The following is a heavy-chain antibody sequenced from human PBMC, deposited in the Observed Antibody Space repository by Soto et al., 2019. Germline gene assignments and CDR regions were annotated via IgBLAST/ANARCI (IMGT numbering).Heavy chain of an antibody. CDR3: ARVIWSGHLTSDL. V-gene: IGHV3-48*02. CDR1: GFTFSSNS. J-gene: IGHJ5*02. CDR2: ISSSSSTI. Sequence: VRVVESGGGLVQPGGSLRLSCAASGFTFSSNSMNWVRQAPGKGLEWISYISSSSSTIYADSVKGRFTISRDNAKISLYLQMNSLRDEDTAVYYCARVIWSGHLTSDLWGQGTLVTVSS. D-gene: IGHD3-3*01.